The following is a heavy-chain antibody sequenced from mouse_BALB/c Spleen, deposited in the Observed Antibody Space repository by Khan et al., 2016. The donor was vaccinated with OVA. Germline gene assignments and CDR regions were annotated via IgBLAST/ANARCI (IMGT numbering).Heavy chain of an antibody. Sequence: QVQLKQSGPGLVAPSQSLSITCTVSGFPLTDYGVNWVRQPPGKGLEWLGMIWGDGSTDYNSALKSRLSISKDNSKSQVFLKMNSLQTDDTARYYCARELRLGGFAYWDQGTLVTVSA. J-gene: IGHJ3*01. CDR2: IWGDGST. D-gene: IGHD1-2*01. V-gene: IGHV2-6-7*01. CDR3: ARELRLGGFAY. CDR1: GFPLTDYG.